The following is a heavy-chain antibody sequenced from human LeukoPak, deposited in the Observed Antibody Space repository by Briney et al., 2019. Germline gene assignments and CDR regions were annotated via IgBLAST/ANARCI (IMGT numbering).Heavy chain of an antibody. J-gene: IGHJ5*02. Sequence: QSGGSLRLSCAASGFTFSSYNMSWVRQAPGKGLEWVSVIYSGGSTYYADSVKGRFTISRDNSKNTLYLQMNSLGAEDTAVCYCARELLNNWFDPWGQGTLVTVSS. CDR1: GFTFSSYN. D-gene: IGHD2-8*02. CDR2: IYSGGST. CDR3: ARELLNNWFDP. V-gene: IGHV3-53*01.